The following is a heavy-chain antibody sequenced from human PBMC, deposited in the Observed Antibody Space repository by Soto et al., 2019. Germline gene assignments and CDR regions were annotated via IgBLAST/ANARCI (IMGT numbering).Heavy chain of an antibody. V-gene: IGHV3-33*01. Sequence: GGSLRLSCAASGFTFSNHGMHWVRQAPGKGLEWVAVIWYDGSNKYYADSVKGRFTFSRDNSKNMLYLQMNSLRADDTAVYYCVRDRSYRYFDYWGQGTLVTVSS. CDR1: GFTFSNHG. CDR3: VRDRSYRYFDY. D-gene: IGHD3-16*02. CDR2: IWYDGSNK. J-gene: IGHJ4*02.